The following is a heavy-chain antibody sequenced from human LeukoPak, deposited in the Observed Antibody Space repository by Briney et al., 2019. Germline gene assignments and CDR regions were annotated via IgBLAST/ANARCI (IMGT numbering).Heavy chain of an antibody. CDR2: IYYSGST. CDR1: GGSISSSSYY. V-gene: IGHV4-39*01. Sequence: PSETLSLTCTVSGGSISSSSYYWGWIRQPPGKGLEWIGSIYYSGSTYYDPSLKSRVTISVDTSKNQFSLKLSSVTAADTAVYYCASIAFHRGYSSSYYFDYWGQGTLVTVSS. J-gene: IGHJ4*02. D-gene: IGHD6-6*01. CDR3: ASIAFHRGYSSSYYFDY.